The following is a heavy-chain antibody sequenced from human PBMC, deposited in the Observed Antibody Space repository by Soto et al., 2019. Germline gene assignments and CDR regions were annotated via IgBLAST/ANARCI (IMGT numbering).Heavy chain of an antibody. CDR1: GFTFSDYW. J-gene: IGHJ4*02. V-gene: IGHV3-7*03. Sequence: GGSLRLSCEASGFTFSDYWMSWVRQAPGKGPEWVANIKFDGSEKQYVDSVRGRFTISRDNSRCSLSLQMNSLRAGDTAVYYCVKDGGYCSSSTCYAPRNHYFDSWGQGTLVTVSS. D-gene: IGHD2-2*01. CDR3: VKDGGYCSSSTCYAPRNHYFDS. CDR2: IKFDGSEK.